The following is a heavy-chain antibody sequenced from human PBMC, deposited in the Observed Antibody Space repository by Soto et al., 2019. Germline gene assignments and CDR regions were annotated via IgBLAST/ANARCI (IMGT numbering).Heavy chain of an antibody. D-gene: IGHD2-21*02. CDR1: GFTFSSYA. Sequence: QVQLVESGGGVVQPGRSLRLSCAASGFTFSSYAMHWVRQAPGKGLEWVAVISYDGSNKYYADSVKGRFTISRDNSKNPVYLPRNSLRAEDTAGYYCAPSGGPGPLAYCGGDCYSPFGYFDYWGQGTLVTVSS. V-gene: IGHV3-30-3*01. J-gene: IGHJ4*02. CDR3: APSGGPGPLAYCGGDCYSPFGYFDY. CDR2: ISYDGSNK.